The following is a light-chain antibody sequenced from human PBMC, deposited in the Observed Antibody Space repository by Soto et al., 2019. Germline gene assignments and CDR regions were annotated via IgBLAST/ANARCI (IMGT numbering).Light chain of an antibody. V-gene: IGLV1-51*01. CDR3: ATWDNRLSVYV. J-gene: IGLJ1*01. CDR1: SSNIGDNF. Sequence: QSVLTQAPSVSAAPGQKVTLSCSGRSSNIGDNFVSWYQTLPGTAPKLLIYDNNKRPSGIPDRFSGSKSGTSATLGITGLQTGDEATYFCATWDNRLSVYVFGTGTKVTVL. CDR2: DNN.